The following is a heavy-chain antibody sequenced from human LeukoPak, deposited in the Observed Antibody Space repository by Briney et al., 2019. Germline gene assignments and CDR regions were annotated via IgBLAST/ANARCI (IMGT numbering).Heavy chain of an antibody. CDR3: ARESLRRRTYIMYYYGSGSYLDY. Sequence: ASAKVSCKASGYTFTGYYMHWVRQAPGQGLEWMGWINPNSGGTNYAQKFQGRVTMTRDTSISTAYMELSRLRSDDTAVYYCARESLRRRTYIMYYYGSGSYLDYWGQGTLVTVSS. D-gene: IGHD3-10*01. CDR2: INPNSGGT. V-gene: IGHV1-2*02. CDR1: GYTFTGYY. J-gene: IGHJ4*02.